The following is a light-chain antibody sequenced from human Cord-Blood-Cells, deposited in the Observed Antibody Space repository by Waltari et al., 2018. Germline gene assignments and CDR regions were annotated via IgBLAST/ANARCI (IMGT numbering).Light chain of an antibody. CDR2: GAS. J-gene: IGKJ5*01. CDR1: QSVSSSY. Sequence: EIVLTQSPGTLSLSPGGRATLSCRASQSVSSSYLAWYQQQPGQAPRLLIYGASSRATGIPYRFSGSGSGTDFTLTISRLEPEDFAVYYCQQYGSSLITFGQGTRLEIK. V-gene: IGKV3-20*01. CDR3: QQYGSSLIT.